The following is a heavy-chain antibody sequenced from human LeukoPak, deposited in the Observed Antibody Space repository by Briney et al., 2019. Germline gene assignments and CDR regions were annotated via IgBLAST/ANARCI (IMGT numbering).Heavy chain of an antibody. V-gene: IGHV3-23*01. Sequence: GGSLGLSCAASGFTFSSYAMSWVRQAPGKGLEWVSAISGSGGAIKYADSVKGRFTISRDNSKNTVYLQMNSLRAEDTAVYYCAKDPSIHLAYYYFDYWGQGTLVTVSS. D-gene: IGHD2-21*01. CDR2: ISGSGGAI. J-gene: IGHJ4*02. CDR3: AKDPSIHLAYYYFDY. CDR1: GFTFSSYA.